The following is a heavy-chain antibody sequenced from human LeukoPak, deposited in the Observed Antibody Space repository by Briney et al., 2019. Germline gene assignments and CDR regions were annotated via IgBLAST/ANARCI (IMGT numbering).Heavy chain of an antibody. V-gene: IGHV1-69*13. D-gene: IGHD3-22*01. Sequence: SVKVSCKASGGTFSSYAISWVRQAPGQGLEWMGGIIPIFGTANYAQKFQGRVTITADESTSTAYMELSSLRSEDTAVYYCARDGTHVGYYDGEAFDIWGQGTMVTVSS. CDR2: IIPIFGTA. CDR1: GGTFSSYA. J-gene: IGHJ3*02. CDR3: ARDGTHVGYYDGEAFDI.